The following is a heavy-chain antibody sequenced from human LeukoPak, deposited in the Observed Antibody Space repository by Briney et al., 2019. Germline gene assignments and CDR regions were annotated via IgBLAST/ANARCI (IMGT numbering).Heavy chain of an antibody. CDR3: ARNSGTYPGYGMDV. V-gene: IGHV3-49*04. D-gene: IGHD1-26*01. CDR2: IRTKALGGTT. CDR1: GFIFRDRA. Sequence: GSLRLSCTASGFIFRDRAMSWVRQAPGKELEWVGFIRTKALGGTTEYAASVKDRFTISRDDSGSIAYLHMNSLKTEDTAVYYCARNSGTYPGYGMDVWGQGTTVTVSS. J-gene: IGHJ6*02.